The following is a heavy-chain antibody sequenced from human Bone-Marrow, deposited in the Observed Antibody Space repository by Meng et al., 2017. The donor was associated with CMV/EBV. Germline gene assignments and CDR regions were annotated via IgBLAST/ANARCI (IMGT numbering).Heavy chain of an antibody. Sequence: GSLRLSCTVSGGSVSSGSYYWSWIRQPPGKGLEWIGYIYYSGSTNYNPSLKSRVTISVDTSKNQFSLKLSSVTAADTAVYYCARGGRVVPAARVIRGYYGMDVWGQGTTVTVSS. D-gene: IGHD2-2*01. CDR2: IYYSGST. J-gene: IGHJ6*02. CDR3: ARGGRVVPAARVIRGYYGMDV. CDR1: GGSVSSGSYY. V-gene: IGHV4-61*01.